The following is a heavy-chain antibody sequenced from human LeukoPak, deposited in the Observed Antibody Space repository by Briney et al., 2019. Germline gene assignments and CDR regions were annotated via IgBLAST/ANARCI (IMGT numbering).Heavy chain of an antibody. CDR3: ARAAGGTRNYYMDV. CDR1: GYTFSSYD. D-gene: IGHD3-16*01. V-gene: IGHV1-8*01. J-gene: IGHJ6*03. Sequence: ASVKVSCKASGYTFSSYDVNWVRQATGQGLEWMGWMDPNSGNTGYAQKFQGRVTIIRNTSISTAYMELSSLRSEDTAVYYCARAAGGTRNYYMDVWGKGTTVTVSS. CDR2: MDPNSGNT.